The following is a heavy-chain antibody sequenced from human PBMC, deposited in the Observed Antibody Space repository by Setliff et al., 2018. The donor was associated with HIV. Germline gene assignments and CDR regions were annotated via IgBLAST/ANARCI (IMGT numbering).Heavy chain of an antibody. V-gene: IGHV3-7*01. Sequence: PGGSLRLSCATSGFTFSNFWVTWVRQAPGKGLEWVANIKEDGSETFYVDSVKGRFTMSRDNAKNLVYLEMNSLKVEDTAVYYCARDATRGGDFDFWGQGTLVT. CDR2: IKEDGSET. CDR1: GFTFSNFW. CDR3: ARDATRGGDFDF. D-gene: IGHD1-26*01. J-gene: IGHJ4*02.